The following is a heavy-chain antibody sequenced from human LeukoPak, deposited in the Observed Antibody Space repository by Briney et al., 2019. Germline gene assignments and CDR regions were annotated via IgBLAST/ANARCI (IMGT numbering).Heavy chain of an antibody. Sequence: GGSLRLSCVASGFTFSSYWMHWVRQDPRKGLVWVSRISGDGRDINYADSVRGRFTISRDNAKNTLYLQMNTLRVEDTAVYYCTRDLMDYDVSTGLHHYYMDVWGQGTTVTVSS. CDR3: TRDLMDYDVSTGLHHYYMDV. CDR2: ISGDGRDI. J-gene: IGHJ6*02. CDR1: GFTFSSYW. D-gene: IGHD3-9*01. V-gene: IGHV3-74*01.